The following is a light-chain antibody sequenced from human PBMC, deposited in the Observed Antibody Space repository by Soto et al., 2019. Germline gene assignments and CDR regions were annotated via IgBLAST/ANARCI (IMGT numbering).Light chain of an antibody. CDR1: QSVSSSY. CDR2: GAS. CDR3: QQYAGSPPWT. Sequence: IALTQSPGTLSLSPGKKATLSCRASQSVSSSYLAWYQQKPGQAPRLLISGASSRATGIPDRFSGSGSGTAFTLTISRLEPEEFAVYYCQQYAGSPPWTFGQGTKVDIK. J-gene: IGKJ1*01. V-gene: IGKV3-20*01.